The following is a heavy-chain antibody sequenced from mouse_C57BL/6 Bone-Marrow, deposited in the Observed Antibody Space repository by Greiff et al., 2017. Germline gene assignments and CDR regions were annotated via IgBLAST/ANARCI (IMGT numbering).Heavy chain of an antibody. J-gene: IGHJ2*01. CDR2: FYPGSGST. CDR3: ARCDSYYCDY. V-gene: IGHV1-55*01. CDR1: GYTFTSYW. Sequence: QVQLQQPGAELVKPGASVKMSCKASGYTFTSYWITWVKQRPGQGLVWIGDFYPGSGSTNYNEKFKSKATLTVDTSSSPAYMQLSSLTSEDSAVYYCARCDSYYCDYWGKGTTLTVSS.